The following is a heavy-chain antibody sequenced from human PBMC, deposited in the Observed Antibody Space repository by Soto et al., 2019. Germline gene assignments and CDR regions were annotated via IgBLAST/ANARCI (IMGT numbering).Heavy chain of an antibody. J-gene: IGHJ5*02. CDR1: GFSFSDYT. CDR2: ISRGSDYI. CDR3: AKDSGCVNNACAYDP. Sequence: EVHLVESGGGLVKPGGSLRLTCAGSGFSFSDYTMNWVRQAPGKGLEWVSAISRGSDYIFYADTVKGRFTISRDNARNSLYLQMSSLRSQDPAVYYCAKDSGCVNNACAYDPWGQGTLGAVSS. D-gene: IGHD1-20*01. V-gene: IGHV3-21*01.